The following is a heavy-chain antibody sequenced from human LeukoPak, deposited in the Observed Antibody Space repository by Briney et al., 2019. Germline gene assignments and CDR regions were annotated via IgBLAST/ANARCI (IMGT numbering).Heavy chain of an antibody. D-gene: IGHD1-26*01. CDR1: GFTFSRYW. V-gene: IGHV3-7*01. J-gene: IGHJ6*03. CDR2: IKEDGSEK. CDR3: ARAPEHAALLYYYYMDV. Sequence: PGGSLRLSCAASGFTFSRYWMSWVRQAPGKGLEWVANIKEDGSEKYYVDSVKGRSTISRDNAKNSLYLEMNSLRAEDTAVYYCARAPEHAALLYYYYMDVWGKGTTVTISS.